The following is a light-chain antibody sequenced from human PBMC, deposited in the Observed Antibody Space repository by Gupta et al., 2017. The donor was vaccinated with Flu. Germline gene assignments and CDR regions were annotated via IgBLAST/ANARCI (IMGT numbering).Light chain of an antibody. CDR2: KAS. CDR3: QQYKTDSPT. V-gene: IGKV1-5*03. CDR1: QSISSW. Sequence: DVQLTQSPSTLSASVGDRVTITCRASQSISSWLAWYQQKPGKAPKLIIYKASILESGVPSRFSGSGSGKEFTLTISSLQADDVAAYYCQQYKTDSPTFGQGTKVEIK. J-gene: IGKJ2*01.